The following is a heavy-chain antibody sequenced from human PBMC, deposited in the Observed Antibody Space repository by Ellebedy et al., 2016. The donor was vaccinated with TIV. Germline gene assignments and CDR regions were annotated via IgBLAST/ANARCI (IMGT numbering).Heavy chain of an antibody. V-gene: IGHV1-69*04. CDR1: GYTFSNYA. Sequence: SVKVSXXASGYTFSNYAINWVRQAPGQGLEWMGRITPILDVTKYAQRFQGRVTITADKSTSSVYMELFSLTSEDTAVYYCAREMGTTGEGYWGQGTLVTVSS. CDR3: AREMGTTGEGY. CDR2: ITPILDVT. D-gene: IGHD3-10*01. J-gene: IGHJ4*02.